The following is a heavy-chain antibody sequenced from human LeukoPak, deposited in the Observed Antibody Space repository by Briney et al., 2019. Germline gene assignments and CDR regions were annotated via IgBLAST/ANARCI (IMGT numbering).Heavy chain of an antibody. J-gene: IGHJ4*02. CDR3: AKESLRGHSYGFDN. V-gene: IGHV3-23*01. CDR2: ISASGDTT. CDR1: GFPFSAYA. D-gene: IGHD5-18*01. Sequence: GGSLRLSCAASGFPFSAYAMSWVRQAPGKGLEWVSAISASGDTTYYADSVRGRFTISRYNSKNTMYLQMNSLRAGDTALYYCAKESLRGHSYGFDNWGQGTLVTVSS.